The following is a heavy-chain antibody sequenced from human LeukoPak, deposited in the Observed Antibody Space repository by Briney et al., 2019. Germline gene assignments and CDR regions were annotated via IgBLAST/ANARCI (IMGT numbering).Heavy chain of an antibody. CDR3: AGRTGTLDY. Sequence: SETLSLTCTVSGGSISSYYWSWIRQPPGEGLEWIGYIYYSGSTNHNPSLKSRVTISVDTSKNQFSLKLSSVTAADTAVYYCAGRTGTLDYWGQGTLVTVSS. V-gene: IGHV4-59*08. CDR1: GGSISSYY. CDR2: IYYSGST. D-gene: IGHD1-7*01. J-gene: IGHJ4*02.